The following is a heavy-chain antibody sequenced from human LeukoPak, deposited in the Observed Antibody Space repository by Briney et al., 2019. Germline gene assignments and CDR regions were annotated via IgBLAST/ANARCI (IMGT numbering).Heavy chain of an antibody. D-gene: IGHD3-22*01. J-gene: IGHJ4*02. CDR2: ISGSGGST. V-gene: IGHV3-23*01. Sequence: GGSLRLSCAASGFTFSSYAMSWVRQAPGKGLEWVSAISGSGGSTYYADSVKGRFTISRDNSKNTLHLQMNSLRAEDTAVYYCAKALRRYSSGYYFDYWGQGTLVTVSS. CDR1: GFTFSSYA. CDR3: AKALRRYSSGYYFDY.